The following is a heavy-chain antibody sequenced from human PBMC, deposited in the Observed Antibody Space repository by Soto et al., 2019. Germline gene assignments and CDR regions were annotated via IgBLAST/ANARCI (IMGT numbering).Heavy chain of an antibody. D-gene: IGHD4-17*01. J-gene: IGHJ6*02. V-gene: IGHV1-69*05. CDR2: IIPIFGTA. CDR1: GGTFSNYA. Sequence: QVQLVQSGAEVKKPGSSVKVSCKASGGTFSNYAISWVRQAPGQGLEWMGGIIPIFGTANYAQKFQGRVTITXVEXTXKAYMELSSLRSEDTAVYYCARPKRRYGDYGPGMDVWGQGTTVTVSS. CDR3: ARPKRRYGDYGPGMDV.